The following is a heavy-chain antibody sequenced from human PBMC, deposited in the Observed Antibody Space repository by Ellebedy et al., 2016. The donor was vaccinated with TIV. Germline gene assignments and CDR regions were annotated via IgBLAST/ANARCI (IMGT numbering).Heavy chain of an antibody. D-gene: IGHD6-13*01. V-gene: IGHV3-11*05. CDR3: ARVGDQAPAGTVDN. CDR2: ISGSSTHT. Sequence: GGSLRLSXAVSGFTFSDYYMSWIRQAPGKGLEWLSYISGSSTHTSYADSEKGRFTISRDNAKNSQYLQMNSLRVEDTAVYYCARVGDQAPAGTVDNWGPGTLVTVSS. CDR1: GFTFSDYY. J-gene: IGHJ4*02.